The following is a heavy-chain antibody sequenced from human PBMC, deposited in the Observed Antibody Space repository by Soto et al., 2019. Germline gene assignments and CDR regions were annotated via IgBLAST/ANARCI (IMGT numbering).Heavy chain of an antibody. Sequence: SETLSLTCTVSGGSVSSGSYYWSWIRQPPGKGLEWIGYIYYSGSTNYNPSLKSRVTISVDTSKNQFSLKLSSVTAADTAVYYCAREGVVVAAPLNYYYYSGMDVWGQGTTVTVSS. J-gene: IGHJ6*02. CDR3: AREGVVVAAPLNYYYYSGMDV. D-gene: IGHD2-15*01. V-gene: IGHV4-61*01. CDR1: GGSVSSGSYY. CDR2: IYYSGST.